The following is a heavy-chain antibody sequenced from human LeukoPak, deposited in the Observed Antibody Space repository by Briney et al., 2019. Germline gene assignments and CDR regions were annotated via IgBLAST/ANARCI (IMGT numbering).Heavy chain of an antibody. J-gene: IGHJ6*04. CDR1: GYTFTSYA. D-gene: IGHD4-17*01. CDR2: INAGNGNT. CDR3: ARDAHMTTVTSGYYYGMDV. Sequence: ASGKVSCKASGYTFTSYAMHWLRQAPGQRLEWMGWINAGNGNTKYSQKFQGRVTITRDTSPSTAYMELSSLRSEDTAVYYCARDAHMTTVTSGYYYGMDVWGKGTTVTVSS. V-gene: IGHV1-3*01.